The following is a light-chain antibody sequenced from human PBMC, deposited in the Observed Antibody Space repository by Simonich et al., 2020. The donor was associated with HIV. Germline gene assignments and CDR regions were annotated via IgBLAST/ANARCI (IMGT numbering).Light chain of an antibody. V-gene: IGKV3-15*01. CDR3: QQYNSYSPWM. Sequence: EIVMTQSPATLSVSPGERATLSCRASQSVSSNLAWYRQRPGQAPRLLIYGASTRATGIPARFSGSGSGTEFTLTISSLQPDDLATYYCQQYNSYSPWMFGQGTKVEIK. J-gene: IGKJ1*01. CDR2: GAS. CDR1: QSVSSN.